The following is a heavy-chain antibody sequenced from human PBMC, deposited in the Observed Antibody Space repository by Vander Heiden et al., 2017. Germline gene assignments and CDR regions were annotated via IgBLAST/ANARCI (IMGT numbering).Heavy chain of an antibody. Sequence: QVQLVQSGAEVKKPGASVKVSCKASGYIFTDYYMHWVRQAPGQGLEWMGWIIPNSGVTNYAQKFQGRVSMTRDTSISTAYMELSRLSSDDTAVYYCASLQHLLDYWGQGTLVTVSS. CDR1: GYIFTDYY. J-gene: IGHJ4*02. CDR3: ASLQHLLDY. V-gene: IGHV1-2*02. CDR2: IIPNSGVT.